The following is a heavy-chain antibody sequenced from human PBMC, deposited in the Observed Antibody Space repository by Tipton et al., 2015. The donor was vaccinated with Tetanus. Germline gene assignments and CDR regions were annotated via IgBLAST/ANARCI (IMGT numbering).Heavy chain of an antibody. CDR2: MNPNSGNT. Sequence: QVQLVQSGAEVKKPGASVKVSCKASGYTFTSYDINWVRQATGQGLEWMGWMNPNSGNTGYAQKFQGRVTMTRNTSISTAYMERSSLRSEDTAVYYCARGPEEWFGGHNWFDPWGQGTLVTVSS. CDR3: ARGPEEWFGGHNWFDP. J-gene: IGHJ5*02. V-gene: IGHV1-8*01. CDR1: GYTFTSYD. D-gene: IGHD3-10*01.